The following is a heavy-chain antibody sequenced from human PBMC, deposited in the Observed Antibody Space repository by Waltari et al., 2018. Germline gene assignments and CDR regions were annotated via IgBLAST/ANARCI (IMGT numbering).Heavy chain of an antibody. J-gene: IGHJ5*02. CDR3: ARQERAAAGTRGDWFDP. CDR2: IWYDGSNK. V-gene: IGHV3-33*01. D-gene: IGHD6-13*01. CDR1: GFTFSSYD. Sequence: QVQLVESGGGVVQPGRSLRLSCAASGFTFSSYDLHWVRQAPGKGLEWVAVIWYDGSNKYYADSVKGRFTISRDNSKNTLYLQMNSLRAEDTAVYYCARQERAAAGTRGDWFDPWGQGTLVTVSS.